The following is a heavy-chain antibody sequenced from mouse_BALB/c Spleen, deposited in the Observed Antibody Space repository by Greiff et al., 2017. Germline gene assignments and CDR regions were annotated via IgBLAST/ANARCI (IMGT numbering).Heavy chain of an antibody. CDR2: IYPGDGDT. Sequence: QVQLQQSGPELVKPGASVKISCKASGYAFSSSWMNWVKQRPGQGLEWIGRIYPGDGDTNYNGKFKGKATLTADKSSSTAYMQLSSLTSVDSAVYFCARNGYDAAWFAYWGQGTLVTVSA. V-gene: IGHV1-82*01. CDR1: GYAFSSSW. D-gene: IGHD2-2*01. CDR3: ARNGYDAAWFAY. J-gene: IGHJ3*01.